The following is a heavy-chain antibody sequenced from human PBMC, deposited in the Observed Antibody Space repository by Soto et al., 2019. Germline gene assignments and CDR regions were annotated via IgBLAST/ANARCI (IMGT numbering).Heavy chain of an antibody. Sequence: GGSLRLSCVASGFTFSSYTMTWVRQAPGKGLEWVSSVTGSGSATYYADSVKGRFTISRDNSKYTLYVQMNSLRAEDTALYYCARGILPTVSYFEYRGQGTLVTVSS. D-gene: IGHD2-2*01. CDR3: ARGILPTVSYFEY. CDR1: GFTFSSYT. V-gene: IGHV3-23*01. J-gene: IGHJ4*02. CDR2: VTGSGSAT.